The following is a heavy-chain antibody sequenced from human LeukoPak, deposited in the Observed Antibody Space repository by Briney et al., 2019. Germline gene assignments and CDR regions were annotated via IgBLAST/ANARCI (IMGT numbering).Heavy chain of an antibody. Sequence: SETLSLTCTVSGGSISSGDYYWSRIRQPPGKGLEWIGYIYYSGSTYYNPSLKSRVTISVDTSKNQFSLKLSSVTAADTAVYYCAQYGDYHDAFDIWGQGTMVTVSS. CDR2: IYYSGST. V-gene: IGHV4-30-4*01. CDR1: GGSISSGDYY. J-gene: IGHJ3*02. CDR3: AQYGDYHDAFDI. D-gene: IGHD4-17*01.